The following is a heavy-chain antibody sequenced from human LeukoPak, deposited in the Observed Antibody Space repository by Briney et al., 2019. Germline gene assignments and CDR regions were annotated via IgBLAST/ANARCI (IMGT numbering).Heavy chain of an antibody. V-gene: IGHV3-30-3*01. J-gene: IGHJ6*02. CDR2: ISYDGSNK. CDR1: GFTFSSYA. Sequence: GGSLRLSCAAFGFTFSSYAMHWVRQAPGKGLEWVAVISYDGSNKYYADSVKGRFTISRDNSKNTLYLQMNSLRAEDTAVYYCARGATGDYYYYYGMDVWGQGTTVTVSS. CDR3: ARGATGDYYYYYGMDV. D-gene: IGHD1-1*01.